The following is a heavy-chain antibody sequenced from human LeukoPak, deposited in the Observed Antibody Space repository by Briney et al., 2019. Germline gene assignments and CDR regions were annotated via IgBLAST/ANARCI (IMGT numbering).Heavy chain of an antibody. D-gene: IGHD1-1*01. CDR3: ARGDGTTGTTAWFDP. V-gene: IGHV4-59*01. CDR1: GGSISSYY. CDR2: IYYSGST. J-gene: IGHJ5*02. Sequence: SETLSLTCTVSGGSISSYYWSWIRQPPGKGLEWIGYIYYSGSTNYNPSLKSRVTISVDTSKNQFSLKLSSVTAADTAVYYCARGDGTTGTTAWFDPWGQGTLVTVSS.